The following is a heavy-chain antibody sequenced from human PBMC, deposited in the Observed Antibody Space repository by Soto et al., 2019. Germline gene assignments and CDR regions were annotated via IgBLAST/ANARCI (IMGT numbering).Heavy chain of an antibody. V-gene: IGHV3-21*01. D-gene: IGHD6-19*01. Sequence: GGSLRLACAASGLTFSDDTMNWVPQAPGKGREWVSSASRSGRDKYSADSVKGRFTISRDNAKTSLHLQMKSLRADDMAVYYCASSLIAVAGTGRRAAYYFDSWGQGTLVTVAS. CDR3: ASSLIAVAGTGRRAAYYFDS. CDR2: ASRSGRDK. CDR1: GLTFSDDT. J-gene: IGHJ4*02.